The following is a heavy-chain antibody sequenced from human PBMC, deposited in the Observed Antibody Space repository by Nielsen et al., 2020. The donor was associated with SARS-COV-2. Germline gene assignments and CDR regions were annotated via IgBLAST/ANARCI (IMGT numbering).Heavy chain of an antibody. J-gene: IGHJ4*02. CDR3: ARDLAVYSGSSDYFDY. CDR2: IWYDGSNK. D-gene: IGHD1-26*01. V-gene: IGHV3-33*01. Sequence: GESLKISCAASGFTFSSYGMHWVRQAPGKGLEWVAVIWYDGSNKYYADSVKGRFTISRDNSKNTLYLQMNSLRAEDTAVYYCARDLAVYSGSSDYFDYWGQGTLVTVSS. CDR1: GFTFSSYG.